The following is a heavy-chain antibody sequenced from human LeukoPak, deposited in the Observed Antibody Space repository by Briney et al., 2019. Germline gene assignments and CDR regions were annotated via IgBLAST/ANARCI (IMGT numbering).Heavy chain of an antibody. Sequence: SSETLSLTCTVSGGSISSYYWSWIRQPPGKGLEWIGYIYYSGSTNYNPSLKSRVTISVDTSKNQFSLKLSSVTAADTAVYYCAATRWKGLEYYYDSSGYYYDYWGQGTLVTVSS. CDR3: AATRWKGLEYYYDSSGYYYDY. CDR2: IYYSGST. CDR1: GGSISSYY. V-gene: IGHV4-59*01. D-gene: IGHD3-22*01. J-gene: IGHJ4*02.